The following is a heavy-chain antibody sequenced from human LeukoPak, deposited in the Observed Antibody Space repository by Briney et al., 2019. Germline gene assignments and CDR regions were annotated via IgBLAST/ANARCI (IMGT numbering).Heavy chain of an antibody. CDR3: ARDGVIGRVFDY. CDR1: GGTFSSYA. Sequence: SVKVSCKASGGTFSSYAISWVRQAPGQGLEWMGGIIPIFGTANYAQKFQGRVTITADESTSTAYMELSSLRSEDTAVYYCARDGVIGRVFDYWGQGTLVTVSS. V-gene: IGHV1-69*13. CDR2: IIPIFGTA. J-gene: IGHJ4*02. D-gene: IGHD2-21*01.